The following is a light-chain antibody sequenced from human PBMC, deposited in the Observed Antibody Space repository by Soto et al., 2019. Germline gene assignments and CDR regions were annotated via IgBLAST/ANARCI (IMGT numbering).Light chain of an antibody. V-gene: IGKV3-20*01. Sequence: EIVMTQSPGTLSLSPRERATLSCRASQSVSSNYLPWYQQKPGQAPRLLVYGASNRATGIPDRFSGSGSGTDFTLTISRLEPQDFAVYYCQPGFTVGPGTKVD. J-gene: IGKJ3*01. CDR3: QPGFT. CDR2: GAS. CDR1: QSVSSNY.